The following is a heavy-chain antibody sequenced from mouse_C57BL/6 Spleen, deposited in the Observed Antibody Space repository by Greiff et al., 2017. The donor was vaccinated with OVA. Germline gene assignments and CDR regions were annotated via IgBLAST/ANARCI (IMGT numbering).Heavy chain of an antibody. CDR3: AITRLDY. CDR1: GYTFTSYW. CDR2: IHPSDSAT. V-gene: IGHV1-74*01. J-gene: IGHJ2*01. Sequence: QVQLQQSGAELVKPGASVKVSCKASGYTFTSYWMHWVKQRPGHGLEWIGRIHPSDSATNYNQKFKGTATLTVDKSSSTAYMQLSSLTSEDSAVYYCAITRLDYWGPGTTLTVSS.